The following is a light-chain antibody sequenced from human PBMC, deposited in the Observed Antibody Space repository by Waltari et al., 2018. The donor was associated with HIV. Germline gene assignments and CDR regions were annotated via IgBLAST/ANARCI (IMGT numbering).Light chain of an antibody. CDR1: QSISSY. CDR3: QQSYSILWT. V-gene: IGKV1-39*01. CDR2: AAS. Sequence: DIQMTQYPSSLSASVGDRVTSTCRASQSISSYLNWYQQKPGKAPKLLIYAASSLQSWVPSRFSGSGSGTDFPLTISSLQPEDFASYYCQQSYSILWTFGQGTKVEIK. J-gene: IGKJ1*01.